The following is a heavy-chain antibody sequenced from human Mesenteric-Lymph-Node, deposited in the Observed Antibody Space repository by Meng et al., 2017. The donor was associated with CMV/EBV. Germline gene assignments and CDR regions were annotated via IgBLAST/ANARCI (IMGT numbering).Heavy chain of an antibody. CDR3: AKSRSSTPGIVDD. V-gene: IGHV4-61*08. CDR1: GVSVTSGAYH. J-gene: IGHJ4*02. CDR2: IYGTGIT. Sequence: QVQLQDSGPGLVKPSETLSLTCIVSGVSVTSGAYHWSWIRQSPGKGLEWIGYIYGTGITIYNPSLKSRVTILLETSKNQFSLKLNSVTTADTAVYYCAKSRSSTPGIVDDWGQGTLVIVAS. D-gene: IGHD2/OR15-2a*01.